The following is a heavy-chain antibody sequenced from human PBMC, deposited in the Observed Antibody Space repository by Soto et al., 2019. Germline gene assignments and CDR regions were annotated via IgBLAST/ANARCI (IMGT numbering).Heavy chain of an antibody. CDR2: ISSNSAYI. J-gene: IGHJ5*02. CDR1: GFTFRSFT. D-gene: IGHD6-13*01. V-gene: IGHV3-21*01. Sequence: ESGGGLVKPGGSLRLSCAASGFTFRSFTMNWVRQAPGKGLEWVSTISSNSAYINYTDALRGRFTISRDNAKNSLHLQMNSLRAEDTAVYYCTRDASRDSSARGWFDPWGPGTLVTVSS. CDR3: TRDASRDSSARGWFDP.